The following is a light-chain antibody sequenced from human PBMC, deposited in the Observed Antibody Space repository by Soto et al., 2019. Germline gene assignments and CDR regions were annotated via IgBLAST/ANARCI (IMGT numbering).Light chain of an antibody. CDR2: DAS. J-gene: IGKJ5*01. Sequence: IVFRSRPSPLPLYPGERATLSCRASQSVSSYLAWYQQKPGQAPRLLIYDASNRATGIPARFSGSGSGTDFTLTISSLEPEDFAVYYCQQRNVWPPITFGQGTRLEIK. V-gene: IGKV3-11*01. CDR3: QQRNVWPPIT. CDR1: QSVSSY.